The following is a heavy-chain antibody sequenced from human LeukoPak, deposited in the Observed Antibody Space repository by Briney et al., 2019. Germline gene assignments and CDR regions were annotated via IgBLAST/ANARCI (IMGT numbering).Heavy chain of an antibody. V-gene: IGHV2-5*02. CDR2: IYWGDDK. Sequence: SGPTLLNLTQILTLTCTFSVFSLTTSGVGVGWICQPPGKALEWLALIYWGDDKRYSPSLKSRLTHTKDPSQNQVVLTMPDMEPLDTATYFCARGMTTTKKAGYFHCWGQGPLLTVSS. D-gene: IGHD4-11*01. CDR3: ARGMTTTKKAGYFHC. CDR1: VFSLTTSGVG. J-gene: IGHJ4*03.